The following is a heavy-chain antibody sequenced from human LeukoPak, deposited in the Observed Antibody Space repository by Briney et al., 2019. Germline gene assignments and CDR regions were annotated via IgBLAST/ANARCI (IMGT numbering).Heavy chain of an antibody. CDR3: ARHGDRGGGFDY. CDR1: GGSISSSSDY. Sequence: PSETLSLTCPVSGGSISSSSDYWGWIRQPPGKGLEWIGSIFYSGSAYYNPSLKSRVPISVDTSKNQFSLKLSSVTAADTAVYYCARHGDRGGGFDYWGQGTLVTVSS. D-gene: IGHD3-10*01. V-gene: IGHV4-39*01. J-gene: IGHJ4*02. CDR2: IFYSGSA.